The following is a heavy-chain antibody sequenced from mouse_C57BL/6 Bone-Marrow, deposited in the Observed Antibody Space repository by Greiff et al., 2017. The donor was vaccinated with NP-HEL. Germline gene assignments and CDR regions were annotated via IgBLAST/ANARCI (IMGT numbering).Heavy chain of an antibody. V-gene: IGHV1-81*01. D-gene: IGHD2-2*01. CDR3: ARYGLRRYFDV. Sequence: QVQLQQSGAELARPGASVKLSCKASGYTFTSYGISWVKQRTGQGLEWIGGIYPRSGNTYYNEKFKGKATLTADKSSSTAYMELRSLTSEDSAVYFCARYGLRRYFDVWGTGTTVTVSS. CDR2: IYPRSGNT. CDR1: GYTFTSYG. J-gene: IGHJ1*03.